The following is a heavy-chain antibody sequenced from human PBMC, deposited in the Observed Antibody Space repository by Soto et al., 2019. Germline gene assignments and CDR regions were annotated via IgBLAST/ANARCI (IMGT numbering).Heavy chain of an antibody. J-gene: IGHJ4*02. CDR3: ARHRYSYGVYYFDY. CDR1: GGSISNYY. CDR2: IYYSGST. Sequence: PSETLYLTCIVSGGSISNYYWSWIRQPPGKGLEWIGYIYYSGSTNYNPSLTSRVTISVDTSKNQFSLKLSSVTAADTAVYYCARHRYSYGVYYFDYWGQGTLVTVSS. D-gene: IGHD5-18*01. V-gene: IGHV4-59*08.